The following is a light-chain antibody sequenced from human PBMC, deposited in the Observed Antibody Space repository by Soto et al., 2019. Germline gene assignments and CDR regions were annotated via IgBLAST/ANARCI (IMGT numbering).Light chain of an antibody. CDR3: ISHAGTSIV. J-gene: IGLJ1*01. CDR1: SSDLGATDY. CDR2: EVN. V-gene: IGLV2-8*01. Sequence: QSVLTQPPSASGSLGQSVAISCTGTSSDLGATDYVSWYQHHSGKAPKLLLYEVNKRPSGVPDRFSGSKSGNTASLTVSVLQADDEADYYCISHAGTSIVLGTGTKLTVL.